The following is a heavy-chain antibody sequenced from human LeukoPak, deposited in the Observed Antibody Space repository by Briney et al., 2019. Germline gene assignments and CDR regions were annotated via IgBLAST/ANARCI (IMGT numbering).Heavy chain of an antibody. CDR1: GFTFSDYY. V-gene: IGHV3-11*06. D-gene: IGHD3-16*02. J-gene: IGHJ4*02. CDR2: ISSSSSYT. Sequence: GGSLRLSCAASGFTFSDYYMSWIRQAPGKGLEWVPYISSSSSYTNYADSVKGRFTISRDNAKNSLYLQMNSLRAEDTAVYYCARDRQDYDYVWGSYPLDYWGQGTLVTVSS. CDR3: ARDRQDYDYVWGSYPLDY.